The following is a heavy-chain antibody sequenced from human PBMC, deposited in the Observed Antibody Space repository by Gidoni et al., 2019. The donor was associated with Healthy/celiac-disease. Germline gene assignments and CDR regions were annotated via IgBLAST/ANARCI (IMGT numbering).Heavy chain of an antibody. Sequence: QVQLVQPGAEVKKPGASVKGSCKASGYTFTSYDINWVRQATGQGLEWMGWMNPNSGNTGYAQKFQGRVTMTRNTSISTAYMELSSLRSEDTAVYYWARNRHCSGGSCYGDFDYWGQGTLVTVSS. CDR2: MNPNSGNT. CDR1: GYTFTSYD. CDR3: ARNRHCSGGSCYGDFDY. D-gene: IGHD2-15*01. V-gene: IGHV1-8*01. J-gene: IGHJ4*02.